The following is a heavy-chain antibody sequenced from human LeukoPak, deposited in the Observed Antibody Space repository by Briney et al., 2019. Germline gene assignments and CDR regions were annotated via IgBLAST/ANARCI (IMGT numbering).Heavy chain of an antibody. D-gene: IGHD3-22*01. CDR2: IYTSGST. CDR3: ARGRPGTYYYDSSGYRVYYFDY. CDR1: GGSISSGSYY. Sequence: PSQTLSLTCTVSGGSISSGSYYWSWIRQPAGKGLEWIGRIYTSGSTNYNPSLKSRVTISVDTSKNQFSLTLSSVTAADTAVYYCARGRPGTYYYDSSGYRVYYFDYWGQGTLVTVSS. J-gene: IGHJ4*02. V-gene: IGHV4-61*02.